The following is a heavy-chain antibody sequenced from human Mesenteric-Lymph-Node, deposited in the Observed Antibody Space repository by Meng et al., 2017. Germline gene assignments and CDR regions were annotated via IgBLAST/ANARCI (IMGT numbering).Heavy chain of an antibody. CDR2: ISAYNGNT. V-gene: IGHV1-18*01. Sequence: ASVKVSCKASEGTFSSYAISWVRQAPGQGLEWMGWISAYNGNTNYAQKLQGRVTMTTDTSTSTAYMELRSLRSDDTAVYYCAREQRIYCSGGSCYSGDNWGQGTLVTVSS. CDR3: AREQRIYCSGGSCYSGDN. D-gene: IGHD2-15*01. CDR1: EGTFSSYA. J-gene: IGHJ4*02.